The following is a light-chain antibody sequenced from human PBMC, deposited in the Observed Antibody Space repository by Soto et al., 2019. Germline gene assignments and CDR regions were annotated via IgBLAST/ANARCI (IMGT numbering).Light chain of an antibody. Sequence: EIVLTQSPGTMSLSPGDRATLSCRASQSVSSSYLAWYQQKPGQAPRLLIYGASSRATGIPDRFSGSGSGKDFNLTISRLEPEDFAVYYCQQYGSSPPYTFGQGTKLEIK. V-gene: IGKV3-20*01. CDR2: GAS. J-gene: IGKJ2*01. CDR1: QSVSSSY. CDR3: QQYGSSPPYT.